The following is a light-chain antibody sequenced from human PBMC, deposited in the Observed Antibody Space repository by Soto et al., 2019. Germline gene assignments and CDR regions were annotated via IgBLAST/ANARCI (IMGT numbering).Light chain of an antibody. CDR2: EVS. J-gene: IGLJ3*02. CDR3: SSYTGSSTLV. Sequence: QSALTQPASVSGSPGQSITISCTGTSSDVGSYNYVSWYQQHPGKVPKLMIYEVSNRPSGVSNRFSGPKSGNTASLTISGLQAEDEADYYCSSYTGSSTLVFGGGTKLTVL. CDR1: SSDVGSYNY. V-gene: IGLV2-14*01.